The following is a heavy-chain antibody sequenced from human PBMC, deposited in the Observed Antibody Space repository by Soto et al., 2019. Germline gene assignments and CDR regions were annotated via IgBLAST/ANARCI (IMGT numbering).Heavy chain of an antibody. V-gene: IGHV1-3*01. CDR1: GYSFSFYG. J-gene: IGHJ4*02. CDR2: INAGNGNT. D-gene: IGHD3-3*02. Sequence: GASVKVSCKASGYSFSFYGMHWVRQAPGQRLEWMGWINAGNGNTKYSQKFQGRVTITRDTSASTAYMELSSLRAEDTAVYYCARHLAGNRDYWGQGTLVTVSS. CDR3: ARHLAGNRDY.